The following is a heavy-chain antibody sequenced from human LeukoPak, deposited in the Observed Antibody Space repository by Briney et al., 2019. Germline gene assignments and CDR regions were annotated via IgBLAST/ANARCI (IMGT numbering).Heavy chain of an antibody. Sequence: GASVKVSCMASGYTFTRYGISWVRQAPGPGREWMGWISAYNGNANYAQKLQGRVTMTTDTSTSTAYMELRSMRLDDTAVYYCARAIVVVPAAMPFDYWGQGTLVTVSS. J-gene: IGHJ4*02. V-gene: IGHV1-18*01. CDR2: ISAYNGNA. CDR1: GYTFTRYG. CDR3: ARAIVVVPAAMPFDY. D-gene: IGHD2-2*01.